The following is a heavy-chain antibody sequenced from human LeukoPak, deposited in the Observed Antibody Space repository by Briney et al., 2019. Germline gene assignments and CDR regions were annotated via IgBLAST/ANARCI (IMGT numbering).Heavy chain of an antibody. D-gene: IGHD6-19*01. Sequence: PAETLSLTCTVSGGSISSYYWNWIRQPPGKGLEWIGYIYYSGSTNYNPSLKSRVTISVDTSKNQFSLKLSSVTAADTAVYYCARGGWYPESFQHWGQGALVTVSS. CDR1: GGSISSYY. CDR3: ARGGWYPESFQH. J-gene: IGHJ1*01. CDR2: IYYSGST. V-gene: IGHV4-59*01.